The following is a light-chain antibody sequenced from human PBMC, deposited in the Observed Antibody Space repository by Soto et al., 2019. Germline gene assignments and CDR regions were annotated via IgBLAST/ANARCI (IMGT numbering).Light chain of an antibody. CDR2: DAS. CDR3: HQRSSWLT. Sequence: EIVLTQSPATLSLSPGERATLSCRASLSVSTYLAWYQQKPGQAPRLLIYDASNRATGIPARFSGSGSGTDFTLTITSLEPEDFAVYYSHQRSSWLTFGGGTKVEIK. CDR1: LSVSTY. J-gene: IGKJ4*01. V-gene: IGKV3-11*01.